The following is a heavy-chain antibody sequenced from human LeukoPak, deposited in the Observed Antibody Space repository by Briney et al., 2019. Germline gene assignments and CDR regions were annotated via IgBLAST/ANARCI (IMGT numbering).Heavy chain of an antibody. CDR1: GGSFSGYY. CDR3: ARDRGYSNFDY. CDR2: MKEDGSEK. J-gene: IGHJ4*02. Sequence: ETLSLTCAVYGGSFSGYYWSWVRQAPGKGLEWVANMKEDGSEKNYVDSVKGRFTISRDNAQDSLYLQMNSLRAEDTAVYYCARDRGYSNFDYWGQGTLVTVSS. D-gene: IGHD4-11*01. V-gene: IGHV3-7*01.